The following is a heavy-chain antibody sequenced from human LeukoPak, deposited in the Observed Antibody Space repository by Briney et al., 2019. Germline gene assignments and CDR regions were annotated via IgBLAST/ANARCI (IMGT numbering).Heavy chain of an antibody. D-gene: IGHD1-26*01. V-gene: IGHV3-64*01. CDR1: GFTFSSHA. Sequence: GGSLRLSCAASGFTFSSHAMHWVRQAPGRGLEYVSGISSNGGSTYYANSVKGRFTISRDNSKNTLYLQMGSLRAEDMAVYYCARGQVGAINDAFDIWGQGTMVTVSS. J-gene: IGHJ3*02. CDR2: ISSNGGST. CDR3: ARGQVGAINDAFDI.